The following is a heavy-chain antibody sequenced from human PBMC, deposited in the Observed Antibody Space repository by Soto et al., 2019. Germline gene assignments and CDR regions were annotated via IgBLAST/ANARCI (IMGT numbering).Heavy chain of an antibody. D-gene: IGHD2-8*01. J-gene: IGHJ4*02. V-gene: IGHV3-64*01. CDR3: ARDRCTNGVCYAPSDY. CDR1: GFTFSTYA. CDR2: ISSNGRST. Sequence: EVQLVESGGGLLQPGGSLRLSCATSGFTFSTYAMHWVRQAPGKGLEYVSAISSNGRSTYYANSVKGRFTISRDNSKYTLYLQMDSLRAEDMAMYYCARDRCTNGVCYAPSDYWGQGTLVTVSS.